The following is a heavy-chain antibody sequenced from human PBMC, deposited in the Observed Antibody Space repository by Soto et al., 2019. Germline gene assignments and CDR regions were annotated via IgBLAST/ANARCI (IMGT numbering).Heavy chain of an antibody. CDR2: ISSSGSTI. D-gene: IGHD3-22*01. V-gene: IGHV3-48*03. Sequence: GGSLRLSCAASGFTFRSYEMNWVRQAPGKGLEWIPYISSSGSTIYYADSVKGRFTISRDDAKNSLYLQLNSLRAEDTAVYYCARDRDYYDSSGYCDHWGQGTLVTVSS. J-gene: IGHJ4*02. CDR3: ARDRDYYDSSGYCDH. CDR1: GFTFRSYE.